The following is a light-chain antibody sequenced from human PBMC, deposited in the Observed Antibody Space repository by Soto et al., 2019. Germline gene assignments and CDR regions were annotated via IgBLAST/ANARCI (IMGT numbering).Light chain of an antibody. CDR3: QQHSIWRT. Sequence: VSGGRRDIVAWRASQSVSSSYLAWYQQKAGQAPRLLIYGASTRATGIPARFSGRGSGTELTRPITSLPSEAFAAYYCQQHSIWRTLGQGTKVDIK. V-gene: IGKV3-15*01. CDR1: QSVSSSY. CDR2: GAS. J-gene: IGKJ1*01.